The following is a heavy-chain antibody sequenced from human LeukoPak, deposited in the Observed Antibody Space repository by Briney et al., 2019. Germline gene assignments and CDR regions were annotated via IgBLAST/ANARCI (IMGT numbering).Heavy chain of an antibody. CDR2: INSDGSNT. CDR1: GFTFSTYW. V-gene: IGHV3-74*01. Sequence: GGSLRLSCAASGFTFSTYWMHWVRQAPGKGLVWVSRINSDGSNTNYAASVKGRFTISRDNAKNTLHLQMNSLRAEDTAVYYCARGDHSFWRFPHWGQGTLVTVSS. D-gene: IGHD5-18*01. CDR3: ARGDHSFWRFPH. J-gene: IGHJ4*02.